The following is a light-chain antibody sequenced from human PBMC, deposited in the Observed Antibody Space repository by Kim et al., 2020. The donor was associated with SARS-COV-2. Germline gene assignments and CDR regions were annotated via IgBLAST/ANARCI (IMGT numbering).Light chain of an antibody. CDR1: QSVSRW. Sequence: TLSASVVDRLTIPGRASQSVSRWLAWYQQKPGKAPKVLIYDASTLESGVPSRVSGSGSGTEFTLTISSLQPDDFATYCCQQYNSHFGGGTKVDIK. CDR2: DAS. V-gene: IGKV1-5*01. CDR3: QQYNSH. J-gene: IGKJ4*01.